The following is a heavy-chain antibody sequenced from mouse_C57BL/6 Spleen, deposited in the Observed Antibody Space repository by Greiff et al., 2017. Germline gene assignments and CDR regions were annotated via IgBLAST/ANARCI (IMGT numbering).Heavy chain of an antibody. CDR1: GYSITSGYY. J-gene: IGHJ2*01. CDR3: ARGGDGYYPYYFDY. D-gene: IGHD2-3*01. Sequence: EVKLQESGPGLVKPSQSLSLTCSVTGYSITSGYYWNWIRQFPGNKLEWMGYISYDGSNNYNPSLKNRISITRDTSKNQFFLKLNSVTTEDTATYYCARGGDGYYPYYFDYWGQGTTLTVSS. CDR2: ISYDGSN. V-gene: IGHV3-6*01.